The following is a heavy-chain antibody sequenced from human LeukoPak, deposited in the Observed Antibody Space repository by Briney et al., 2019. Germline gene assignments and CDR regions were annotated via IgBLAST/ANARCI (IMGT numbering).Heavy chain of an antibody. CDR3: ARDGPGRRTVTTGRNYFDY. Sequence: GWSLILSCAASGFTFIDYYMSWIRQAPGKGLEGVSYISSSSSYTNYADSVKGRFTISRDNAKNSLYLQMNSLRAEDTAVYYCARDGPGRRTVTTGRNYFDYWGQGTLVTVSS. CDR2: ISSSSSYT. D-gene: IGHD4-17*01. J-gene: IGHJ4*02. CDR1: GFTFIDYY. V-gene: IGHV3-11*06.